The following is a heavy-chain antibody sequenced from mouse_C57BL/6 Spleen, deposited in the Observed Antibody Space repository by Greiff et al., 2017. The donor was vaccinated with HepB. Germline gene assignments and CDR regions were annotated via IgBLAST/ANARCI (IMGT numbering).Heavy chain of an antibody. D-gene: IGHD3-2*02. CDR3: TREEDSSGYYDY. CDR2: ISSGGDYI. Sequence: EVQGVESGEGLVKPGGSLKLSCAASGFTFSSYAMSWVRQTPEKRLEWVAYISSGGDYIYYADTVKGRFTISRDNARNTLYLQMSSLKSEDTAMYYCTREEDSSGYYDYWGQGTTLTVSS. V-gene: IGHV5-9-1*02. J-gene: IGHJ2*01. CDR1: GFTFSSYA.